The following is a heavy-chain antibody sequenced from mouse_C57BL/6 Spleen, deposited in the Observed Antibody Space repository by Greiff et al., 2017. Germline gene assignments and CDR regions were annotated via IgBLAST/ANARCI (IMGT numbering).Heavy chain of an antibody. CDR3: ARDLEGKLGPLDY. CDR1: GFTFSSYA. J-gene: IGHJ2*01. CDR2: ISDGGSYT. Sequence: EVMLVESGGGLVKPGGSLKLSCAASGFTFSSYAMSWVRQTPEKRLEWVATISDGGSYTYYPDNVKGRFTISRDNAKNNLYLQMSHLKSEDTAMYYCARDLEGKLGPLDYWGQGTTLTVSS. V-gene: IGHV5-4*01. D-gene: IGHD4-1*01.